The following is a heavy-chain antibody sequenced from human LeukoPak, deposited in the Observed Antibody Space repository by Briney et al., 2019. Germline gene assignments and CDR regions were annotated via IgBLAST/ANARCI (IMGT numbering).Heavy chain of an antibody. CDR2: IKQDGSEK. CDR3: ARGAYYYGSGSHRPLYYFDY. CDR1: GFTFSSYW. V-gene: IGHV3-7*01. Sequence: PGGSLRLSCAASGFTFSSYWMSWVRQAPGRGLEWVANIKQDGSEKYYVDSVKGRFTISRDNAKNSLYLQMNSRRAEDTAVYYCARGAYYYGSGSHRPLYYFDYWGQGTLVTVSS. D-gene: IGHD3-10*01. J-gene: IGHJ4*02.